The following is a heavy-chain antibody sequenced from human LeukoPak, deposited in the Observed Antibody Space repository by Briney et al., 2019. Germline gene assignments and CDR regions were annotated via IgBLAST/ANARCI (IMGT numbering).Heavy chain of an antibody. D-gene: IGHD4-17*01. CDR1: GFTFSSYW. CDR3: IVFGDSNH. V-gene: IGHV3-53*01. Sequence: GGSLRLSCAASGFTFSSYWMHWVRQAPGKGLEWVSAIHTSGDTCYADSVKGRFTISRDTSKNTLYLQINSLRVEDTAVYYCIVFGDSNHWGQGTLVTVSS. CDR2: IHTSGDT. J-gene: IGHJ5*02.